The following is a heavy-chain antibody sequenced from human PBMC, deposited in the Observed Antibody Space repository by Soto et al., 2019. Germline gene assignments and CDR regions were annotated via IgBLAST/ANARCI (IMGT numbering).Heavy chain of an antibody. CDR3: ARGLSTGYERLKVFDV. Sequence: QVQLQESGPGLVKPSETLSLSCSVSGGSITGHFWSWIRRPLGRGLEWIGYSHSTVSALYNPSLKSRVTMSLDTPTNQFSLTLRSVTAADSGVYYCARGLSTGYERLKVFDVWGHGTMVTVSS. CDR1: GGSITGHF. J-gene: IGHJ3*01. V-gene: IGHV4-4*08. D-gene: IGHD3-16*01. CDR2: SHSTVSA.